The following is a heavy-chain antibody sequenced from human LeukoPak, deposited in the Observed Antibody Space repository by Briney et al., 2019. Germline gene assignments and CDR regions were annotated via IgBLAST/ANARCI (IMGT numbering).Heavy chain of an antibody. J-gene: IGHJ5*02. V-gene: IGHV1-2*02. CDR2: INPNSGGT. CDR1: GYTFTGYY. Sequence: GASVKVSCKASGYTFTGYYMHWVRQAPGQGLEWMGWINPNSGGTNYAQKFQGRVTMTRDTSISTAYMELSRLRSDDTAVYYCARDPYSSTVWNWFDPWGQGTLVTVSS. CDR3: ARDPYSSTVWNWFDP. D-gene: IGHD6-13*01.